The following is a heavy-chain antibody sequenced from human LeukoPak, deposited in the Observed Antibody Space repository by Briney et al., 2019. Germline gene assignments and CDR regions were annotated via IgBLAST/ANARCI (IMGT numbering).Heavy chain of an antibody. Sequence: GASVNVSCEASGYTFTSYAMHWVRQAPGQRLEWMGWINAGNGNTKYSQKFQGRVTITRDTSASTAYMELSSLRSEDTAVYYCARDDCSGGSCYFDYWGQGTLVTVSS. V-gene: IGHV1-3*01. CDR2: INAGNGNT. CDR3: ARDDCSGGSCYFDY. CDR1: GYTFTSYA. D-gene: IGHD2-15*01. J-gene: IGHJ4*02.